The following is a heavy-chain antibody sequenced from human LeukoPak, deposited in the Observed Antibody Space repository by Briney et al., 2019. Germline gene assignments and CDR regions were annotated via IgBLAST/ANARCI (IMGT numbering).Heavy chain of an antibody. CDR1: GYTFTGYY. Sequence: ASVKVSCKASGYTFTGYYMHWVRQAPGQGLEWMGWINPNSGGTNYAQKFQGRVTMTRGTSISTAYMELSRLRSDDTAVYYCARGSGYYRYYFDYWGQGTLVTVSS. D-gene: IGHD3-22*01. CDR2: INPNSGGT. J-gene: IGHJ4*02. CDR3: ARGSGYYRYYFDY. V-gene: IGHV1-2*02.